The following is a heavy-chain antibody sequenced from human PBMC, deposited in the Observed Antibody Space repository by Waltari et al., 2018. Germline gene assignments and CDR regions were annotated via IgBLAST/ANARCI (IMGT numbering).Heavy chain of an antibody. J-gene: IGHJ4*02. Sequence: QVQLQESGPGLVKPSETLSLTCAVSGYSISSGYYWGWIRQPPGKGLEWIGSIYHSGSTYYNPSLRSRVTISVDTSRNQCSLKLSSVTAADTAVYYCARGVGATTSPALDYWGQGTLVTVSS. CDR1: GYSISSGYY. D-gene: IGHD1-26*01. CDR3: ARGVGATTSPALDY. V-gene: IGHV4-38-2*01. CDR2: IYHSGST.